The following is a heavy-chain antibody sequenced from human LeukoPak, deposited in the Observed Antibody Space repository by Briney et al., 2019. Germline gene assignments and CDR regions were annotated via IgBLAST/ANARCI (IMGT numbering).Heavy chain of an antibody. CDR1: GFTVSSNY. CDR3: ARITYYYDSSGYLAHDY. J-gene: IGHJ4*02. V-gene: IGHV3-53*01. Sequence: GGSLRLSCAASGFTVSSNYMSWVRQAPGKGLEWVSVIYSGGSTYYADSVKGRFTISRDNSKNTLYLQMNGLRAEDTAVYYCARITYYYDSSGYLAHDYWGQGTLVTVSS. D-gene: IGHD3-22*01. CDR2: IYSGGST.